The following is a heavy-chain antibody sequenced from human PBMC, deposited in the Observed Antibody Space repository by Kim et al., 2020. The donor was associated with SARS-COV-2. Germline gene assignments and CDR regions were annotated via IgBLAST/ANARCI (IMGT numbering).Heavy chain of an antibody. CDR2: AYYIGNT. J-gene: IGHJ2*01. CDR1: GGSLSSSSYY. V-gene: IGHV4-39*01. D-gene: IGHD6-19*01. CDR3: ASHQRYSSGWYV. Sequence: SETLSLTCTVSGGSLSSSSYYWGWIRQPPGKGLEWIGTAYYIGNTYYNSSLKSRVTISVDTSKNQFSLKLGSVTAADTAVYYGASHQRYSSGWYV.